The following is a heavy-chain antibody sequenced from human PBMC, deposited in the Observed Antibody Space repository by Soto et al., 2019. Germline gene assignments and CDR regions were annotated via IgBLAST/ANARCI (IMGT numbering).Heavy chain of an antibody. V-gene: IGHV3-23*01. Sequence: GGSLRLSCAASGFTFSSYAMSWVRQAPGKGLEWVSAITGSGGSTYYADSVKGRFTISRDNSKNTLYLQMNSLKASDTAMYYCARTAAAGKYYYGVDVWGQGTMVTVAS. J-gene: IGHJ6*02. D-gene: IGHD6-13*01. CDR1: GFTFSSYA. CDR3: ARTAAAGKYYYGVDV. CDR2: ITGSGGST.